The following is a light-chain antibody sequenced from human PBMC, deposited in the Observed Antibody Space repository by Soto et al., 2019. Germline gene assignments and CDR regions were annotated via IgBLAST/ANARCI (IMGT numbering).Light chain of an antibody. CDR1: QSVSSY. V-gene: IGKV3-15*01. CDR2: GAS. J-gene: IGKJ1*01. CDR3: QQYNNWPSWT. Sequence: EKVMTQSPATLSMSPGERATLSYRASQSVSSYLAWYQQKPGQAPRLLIYGASTRATGIPARFSGSGSGTEFTLTISSLQSEDFAVYYCQQYNNWPSWTFGQGTKVEIK.